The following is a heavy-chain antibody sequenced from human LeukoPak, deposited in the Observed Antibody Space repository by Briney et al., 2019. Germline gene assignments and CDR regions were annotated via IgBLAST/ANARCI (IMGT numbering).Heavy chain of an antibody. Sequence: ASVKVSCKASGYTFTGYYMHWVRQAPGQGLEWMGWINPNSGGTNYAQKFQGRVTMTRDTSISTAYMELSRLRSDDTAVYYCARMGYSYGYYYMDAWGKGTTVTVSS. J-gene: IGHJ6*03. CDR2: INPNSGGT. D-gene: IGHD5-18*01. V-gene: IGHV1-2*02. CDR3: ARMGYSYGYYYMDA. CDR1: GYTFTGYY.